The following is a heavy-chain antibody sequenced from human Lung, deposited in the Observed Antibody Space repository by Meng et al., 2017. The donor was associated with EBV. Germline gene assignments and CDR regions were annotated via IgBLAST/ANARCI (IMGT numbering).Heavy chain of an antibody. J-gene: IGHJ4*02. CDR1: VGAFRGSY. CDR2: IIHSGST. CDR3: ARGRIIGDSSGYSDY. Sequence: FSPLWALSSPLAFYVGAFRGSYGGCIRKPPGKGLERVGEIIHSGSTNYNTSLKSRVTISVDTSKNQFSLKLSSVTAADTAVYYCARGRIIGDSSGYSDYWGQGTLVTVSS. D-gene: IGHD3-22*01. V-gene: IGHV4-34*01.